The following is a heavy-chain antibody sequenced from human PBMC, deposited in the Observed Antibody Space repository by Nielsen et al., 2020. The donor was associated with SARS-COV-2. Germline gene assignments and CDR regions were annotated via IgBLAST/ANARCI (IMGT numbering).Heavy chain of an antibody. J-gene: IGHJ4*02. D-gene: IGHD2-2*02. CDR2: IYYSGST. V-gene: IGHV4-31*02. Sequence: WIRQPPGKGLEWIGYIYYSGSTYYNPSLKSRVTISVDTSKNQFSLKLSSVTAADTAVYYCASLPVVPAAISSYGSYYFDYWGQGTLVTVSS. CDR3: ASLPVVPAAISSYGSYYFDY.